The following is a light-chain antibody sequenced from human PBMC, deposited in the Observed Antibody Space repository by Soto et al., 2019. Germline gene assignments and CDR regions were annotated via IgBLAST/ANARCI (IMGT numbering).Light chain of an antibody. CDR2: SVS. CDR1: QDISNW. J-gene: IGKJ2*01. Sequence: DVQMTQSPSSVSASLGDSVTITCRASQDISNWLAWYQQKAGQAPNLLIYSVSTLQSGVPSRFSGSGSGTEFTLTIRRLQPEDFATYYCQQANSFPYTFGQGTKLDIK. CDR3: QQANSFPYT. V-gene: IGKV1D-12*01.